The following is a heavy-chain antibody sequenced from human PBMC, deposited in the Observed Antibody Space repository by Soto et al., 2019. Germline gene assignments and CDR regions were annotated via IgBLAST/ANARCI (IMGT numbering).Heavy chain of an antibody. CDR2: IYYSGST. V-gene: IGHV4-39*01. D-gene: IGHD1-26*01. Sequence: LETLSLTCTVSGGSISSSSYYWGWIRQPPGKGQERIGSIYYSGSTYYNPSLKSRVTISVDTSKNQFSLKLSSVTAADTAVYYCARLSAGELLRFETTIDYWGQGTLVTVS. CDR3: ARLSAGELLRFETTIDY. J-gene: IGHJ4*02. CDR1: GGSISSSSYY.